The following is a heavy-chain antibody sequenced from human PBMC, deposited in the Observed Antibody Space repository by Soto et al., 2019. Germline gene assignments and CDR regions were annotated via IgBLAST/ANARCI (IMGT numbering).Heavy chain of an antibody. CDR1: GFTFSSYS. CDR3: ARDLTFGGVIVFFDY. J-gene: IGHJ4*02. V-gene: IGHV3-30-3*01. Sequence: GGSLRLSCAASGFTFSSYSMHWVRQAPGKGLEWVAVISYDGSNKYYADSVKGRFTISRDNSKNTLYLQMNSLRAEDTAVYYCARDLTFGGVIVFFDYWGQGTLVTVSS. CDR2: ISYDGSNK. D-gene: IGHD3-16*02.